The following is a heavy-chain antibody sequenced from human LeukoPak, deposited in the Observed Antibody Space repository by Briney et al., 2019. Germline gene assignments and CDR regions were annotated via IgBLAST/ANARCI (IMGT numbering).Heavy chain of an antibody. V-gene: IGHV3-23*01. Sequence: PGGSLRPSCAASGFTFSSYAMSWVRQAPGKGLEWVSAISGSGGSTYYADSVKGRFTISRDNSKNTLYLQMNSLRAEDTAVYYCAKDGLFQDYGDYFDYWGQGTLVTVSS. D-gene: IGHD4-17*01. CDR3: AKDGLFQDYGDYFDY. CDR2: ISGSGGST. CDR1: GFTFSSYA. J-gene: IGHJ4*02.